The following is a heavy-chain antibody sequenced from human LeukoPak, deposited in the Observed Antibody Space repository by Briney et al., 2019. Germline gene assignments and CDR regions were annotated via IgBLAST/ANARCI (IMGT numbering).Heavy chain of an antibody. CDR1: GYTFTNYA. V-gene: IGHV1-3*01. CDR3: ARDQWLRLYYFDY. Sequence: ASVKVSCKASGYTFTNYAVHWVRQAPGQRLEWMGWINAGNGNIKYSQKFQGRVTITRDTSASTAYMELSSLRSEDTAVYYCARDQWLRLYYFDYWGQGTLVTVSS. CDR2: INAGNGNI. D-gene: IGHD5-12*01. J-gene: IGHJ4*02.